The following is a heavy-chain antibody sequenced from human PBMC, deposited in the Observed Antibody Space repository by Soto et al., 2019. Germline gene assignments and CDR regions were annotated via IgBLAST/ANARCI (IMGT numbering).Heavy chain of an antibody. V-gene: IGHV1-69*13. CDR2: IIPIFGTA. CDR1: GCTFSSYA. J-gene: IGHJ6*01. CDR3: ARWGHGYCSTTSCFLGYCSAGRCYHYYGMQV. Sequence: PSVKVSCKASGCTFSSYAISWVRQAPGQGLEWMGGIIPIFGTANYAQKFQGRVTITADESTSTAYMELSSLRSEDTAVYYCARWGHGYCSTTSCFLGYCSAGRCYHYYGMQVLGQGTTDSVSS. D-gene: IGHD2-15*01.